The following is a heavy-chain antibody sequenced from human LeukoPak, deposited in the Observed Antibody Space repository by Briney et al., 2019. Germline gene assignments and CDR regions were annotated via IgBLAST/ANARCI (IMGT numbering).Heavy chain of an antibody. CDR3: AKYYYSSVIYDAVDL. D-gene: IGHD3-22*01. V-gene: IGHV3-23*01. Sequence: GGSLRLSCVASGFTFSTYAMNWVRHAPGKGLEWVSGINSGGGSTYNADSVKGRFTISRDNSKNTLYLHMNSLSAEDTAVYYCAKYYYSSVIYDAVDLWGQGTMVTVSS. CDR1: GFTFSTYA. J-gene: IGHJ3*01. CDR2: INSGGGST.